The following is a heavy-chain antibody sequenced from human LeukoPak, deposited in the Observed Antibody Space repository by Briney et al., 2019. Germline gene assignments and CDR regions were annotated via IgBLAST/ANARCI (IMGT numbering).Heavy chain of an antibody. CDR2: ISSSGSTI. CDR1: GFTFSDYY. CDR3: ARDQDRIVVAGIGN. J-gene: IGHJ4*02. Sequence: PGGTQRLSCAASGFTFSDYYMSWIRQAPGKGLEWVSYISSSGSTIYYADSVKGRFTISRDNAKNPLYLQMNSLRAEDTAVYYCARDQDRIVVAGIGNWGQGTLVTVSS. V-gene: IGHV3-11*04. D-gene: IGHD6-19*01.